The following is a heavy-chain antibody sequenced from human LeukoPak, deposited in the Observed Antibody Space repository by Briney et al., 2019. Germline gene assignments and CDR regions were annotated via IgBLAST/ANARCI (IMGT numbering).Heavy chain of an antibody. CDR3: ASRAHFWSGPGG. CDR1: GFTFRSYA. D-gene: IGHD3-3*02. Sequence: GGSLRLSCAASGFTFRSYAMSWVRQAPEKGLEWVSGIDDSGDITYYADSVKGRFTVSRDNSKNTLYLQMNSLRAEDTAVYYCASRAHFWSGPGGWGQGTLVTVSS. CDR2: IDDSGDIT. J-gene: IGHJ4*02. V-gene: IGHV3-23*01.